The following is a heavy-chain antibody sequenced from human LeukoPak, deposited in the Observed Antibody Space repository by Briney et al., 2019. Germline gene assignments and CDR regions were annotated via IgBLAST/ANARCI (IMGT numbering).Heavy chain of an antibody. CDR2: ISAYNGNT. D-gene: IGHD3/OR15-3a*01. Sequence: GASVKVCCKASGYTFTSYGISWVRQAPGQGLEWTGWISAYNGNTNYAQKLQGRVTMTTDTSTSTAYMELRSLRSDDTAVYYCARAVTGYYTPSYFDYWGQGTLVTVSS. V-gene: IGHV1-18*01. J-gene: IGHJ4*02. CDR3: ARAVTGYYTPSYFDY. CDR1: GYTFTSYG.